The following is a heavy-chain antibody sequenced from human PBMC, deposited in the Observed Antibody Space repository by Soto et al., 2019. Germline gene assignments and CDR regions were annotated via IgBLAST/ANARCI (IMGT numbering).Heavy chain of an antibody. V-gene: IGHV3-21*01. D-gene: IGHD6-13*01. CDR1: GFTFSSYS. J-gene: IGHJ3*02. Sequence: EVQLVESGGGRVKPGGSLRLSCAASGFTFSSYSMNWVRQAPGKGLEWVSSISSSSSYIYYADSVKGRFAISRHNAKNSLYLQMNSLRGEETAVYCCARGGIAKAFDIWGQGTMVTVSS. CDR3: ARGGIAKAFDI. CDR2: ISSSSSYI.